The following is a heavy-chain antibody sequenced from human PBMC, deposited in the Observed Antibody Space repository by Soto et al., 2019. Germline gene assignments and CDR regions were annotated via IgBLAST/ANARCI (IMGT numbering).Heavy chain of an antibody. CDR3: ARDLSNWNYLSYFAYYYYVMDF. J-gene: IGHJ6*02. CDR2: ISAYNGNT. V-gene: IGHV1-18*01. Sequence: GASVKVSCKASGYTFTSYGISWVRQAPGQGLEWMGWISAYNGNTNYAQKLQGRVTMTTDTSTSTAYMELRSLRSDDTAVYYCARDLSNWNYLSYFAYYYYVMDFWGQGTTFTSP. D-gene: IGHD1-7*01. CDR1: GYTFTSYG.